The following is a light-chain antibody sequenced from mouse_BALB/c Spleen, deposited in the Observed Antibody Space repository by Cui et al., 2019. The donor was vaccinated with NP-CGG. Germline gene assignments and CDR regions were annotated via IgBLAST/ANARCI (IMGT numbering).Light chain of an antibody. V-gene: IGLV1*01. CDR2: GTN. Sequence: QAVVTQEYVLTTPPGEKVTLTCRSSTGAVTTSNYANWVQEKPDHLFTGLIGGTNNRVPGVPARFSGSLIGDKAALTITGAQTEDEAIYFCALWYSNHWVFGGGTKLTVL. CDR1: TGAVTTSNY. J-gene: IGLJ1*01. CDR3: ALWYSNHWV.